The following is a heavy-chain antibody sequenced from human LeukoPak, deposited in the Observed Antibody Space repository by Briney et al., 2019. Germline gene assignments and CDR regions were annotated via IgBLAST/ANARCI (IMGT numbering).Heavy chain of an antibody. CDR3: ARACGADCYLGDY. CDR1: GFTFDDYA. J-gene: IGHJ4*02. Sequence: GRSLRLSCAASGFTFDDYAMNWVRQAPGKGLEWVSSITRSGDYIYYADSVKGRFTISRDNAKNSLYLQMNSLRAEDSAVYYCARACGADCYLGDYWGQGTLVTVSS. D-gene: IGHD2-21*02. CDR2: ITRSGDYI. V-gene: IGHV3-21*01.